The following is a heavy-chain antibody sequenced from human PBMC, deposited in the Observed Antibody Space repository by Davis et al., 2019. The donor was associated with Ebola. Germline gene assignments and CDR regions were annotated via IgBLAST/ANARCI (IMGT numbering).Heavy chain of an antibody. V-gene: IGHV6-1*01. J-gene: IGHJ3*02. CDR2: TYYRSKWYN. CDR1: GNSVSSNTAA. CDR3: ARGNRYGSNAFDI. Sequence: HSQTLSLTCAISGNSVSSNTAAWNWIRQSPSRGLEWLGRTYYRSKWYNDYAVSMKSRITINPDTSKNQFSLQLNSMTPEDTAVYYCARGNRYGSNAFDIWGQGTMVTVSS. D-gene: IGHD4-17*01.